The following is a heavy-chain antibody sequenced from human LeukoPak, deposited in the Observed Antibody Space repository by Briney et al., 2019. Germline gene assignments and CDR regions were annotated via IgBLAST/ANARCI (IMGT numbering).Heavy chain of an antibody. Sequence: GGSLRLSCAASGFTFSDHYMDWVRQAPGKGLEWVGRTRNKANSNTREYAASVKGRFTISRDDSKNSLYLQMNSLKTEDTAVYYCARGGATFDSFYFDYWGQGALVTVSS. D-gene: IGHD1-26*01. V-gene: IGHV3-72*01. CDR3: ARGGATFDSFYFDY. CDR2: TRNKANSNTR. CDR1: GFTFSDHY. J-gene: IGHJ4*02.